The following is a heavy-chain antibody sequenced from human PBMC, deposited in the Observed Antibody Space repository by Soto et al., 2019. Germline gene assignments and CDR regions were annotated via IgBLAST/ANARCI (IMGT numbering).Heavy chain of an antibody. D-gene: IGHD2-15*01. Sequence: QVQLVQSGAEVKKPGSSVKVSCKASGGTFSSYTISWVRQAPGQGLEWMGGINPMFGTTKYAQKFQGRVTISADESTSTADMEMSSLRSEDTAVYYCVRGVVVVTASQLGWFDPWGQGTLVIVSS. J-gene: IGHJ5*02. CDR1: GGTFSSYT. V-gene: IGHV1-69*01. CDR3: VRGVVVVTASQLGWFDP. CDR2: INPMFGTT.